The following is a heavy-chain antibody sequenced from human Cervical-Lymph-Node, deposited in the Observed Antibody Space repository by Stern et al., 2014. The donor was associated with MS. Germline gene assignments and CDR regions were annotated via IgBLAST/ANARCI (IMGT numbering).Heavy chain of an antibody. V-gene: IGHV3-11*01. CDR3: ARDYTDSRGYPYYFDY. CDR2: ISSSGSTI. Sequence: QVQLVQSGGGLVKPGGSLRLSCAASGFTFSAYYMSWIRQAPGQGLAWVSYISSSGSTIYYADSVKGRFTIARDNAKNSLYLQMNSLRAEDTAVYYCARDYTDSRGYPYYFDYWGQGTLVTVSS. J-gene: IGHJ4*02. D-gene: IGHD3-22*01. CDR1: GFTFSAYY.